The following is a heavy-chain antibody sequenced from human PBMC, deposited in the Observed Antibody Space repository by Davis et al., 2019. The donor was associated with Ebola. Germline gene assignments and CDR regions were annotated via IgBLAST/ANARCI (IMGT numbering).Heavy chain of an antibody. CDR3: VRDGVIILTAFYGDVY. V-gene: IGHV3-53*05. Sequence: GESLKISCAVSGFAVSSNHMSWVRQAPGKGLEWVSVIYDQSSAYADSGRGRFTISRDSSKNTVYLQMDSLRIDDTAVYFCVRDGVIILTAFYGDVYWGQGTPVTVSS. CDR1: GFAVSSNH. CDR2: IYDQSS. D-gene: IGHD3-3*01. J-gene: IGHJ4*02.